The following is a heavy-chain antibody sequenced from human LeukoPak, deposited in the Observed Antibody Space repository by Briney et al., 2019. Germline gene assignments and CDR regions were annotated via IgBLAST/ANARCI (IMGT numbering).Heavy chain of an antibody. CDR1: GFTFSSYG. D-gene: IGHD2-2*01. CDR3: ATNIVVVPAAMASNYYYYYMDV. J-gene: IGHJ6*03. Sequence: GGSLRLSCAASGFTFSSYGMHWVRQAPGKGLEWVAFIRYDGSNKYYADSVKGRFTISRDSSKTTLYLQMNSLRAEDTAVYYCATNIVVVPAAMASNYYYYYMDVWGKGTMVTVSS. CDR2: IRYDGSNK. V-gene: IGHV3-30*02.